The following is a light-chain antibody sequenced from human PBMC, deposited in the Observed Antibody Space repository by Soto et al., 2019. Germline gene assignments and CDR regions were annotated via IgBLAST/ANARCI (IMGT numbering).Light chain of an antibody. Sequence: QSALTQPASVSGSPVQSITISCTGTSSDIGGHDSVSWYQQHPGRAPKLMVYCVSNRPSGVYNRFSGSKSGNTASLTISGLQAEYEADYYCSSYTTSNTFVFGTGTKVTVL. CDR1: SSDIGGHDS. J-gene: IGLJ1*01. CDR3: SSYTTSNTFV. CDR2: CVS. V-gene: IGLV2-14*01.